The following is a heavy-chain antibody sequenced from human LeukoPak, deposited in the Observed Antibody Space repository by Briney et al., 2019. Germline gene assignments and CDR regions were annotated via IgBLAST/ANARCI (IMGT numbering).Heavy chain of an antibody. Sequence: GESLKISCKGSGYSFTSYWIGWVRQMPGKGLEWMGIIYPGDSDTRYSPSFQGQVTISADKSISTAYLQWSSLKASDTAMYYCARLEYCSGGSCYGFSYFDYWGQGTLVTASS. CDR1: GYSFTSYW. CDR2: IYPGDSDT. J-gene: IGHJ4*02. CDR3: ARLEYCSGGSCYGFSYFDY. V-gene: IGHV5-51*01. D-gene: IGHD2-15*01.